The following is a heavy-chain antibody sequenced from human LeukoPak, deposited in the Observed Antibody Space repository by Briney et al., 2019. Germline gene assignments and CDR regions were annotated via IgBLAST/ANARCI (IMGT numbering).Heavy chain of an antibody. V-gene: IGHV4-59*01. J-gene: IGHJ4*02. CDR3: ARGGGTRGYSYGYLDY. CDR1: GGSIRRYF. CDR2: IYYSGST. D-gene: IGHD5-18*01. Sequence: SETLSLTCIVSGGSIRRYFWSWIRQPPGKGLEWIGYIYYSGSTSYNPSLKSRVTISVDTSKNQFSLKLSSVTAADTAVYYCARGGGTRGYSYGYLDYWGQGILVTVSS.